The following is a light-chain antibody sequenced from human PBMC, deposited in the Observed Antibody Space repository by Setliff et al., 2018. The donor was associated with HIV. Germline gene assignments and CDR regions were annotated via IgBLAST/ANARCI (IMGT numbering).Light chain of an antibody. V-gene: IGLV2-14*03. J-gene: IGLJ3*02. CDR2: DVS. CDR3: SSYTASSTLV. Sequence: QSVLTQPASVSGSPGQSITISCTGSGSDVGGYNYVSWYQQHPGKAPKLMIYDVSQRPSGVSDRFSGSKSGITASLTISGLQPEDESDYYCSSYTASSTLVFGGGTKGTVL. CDR1: GSDVGGYNY.